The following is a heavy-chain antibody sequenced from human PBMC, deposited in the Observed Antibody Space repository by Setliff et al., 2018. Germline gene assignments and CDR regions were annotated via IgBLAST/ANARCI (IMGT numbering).Heavy chain of an antibody. CDR1: GFAFSSYA. Sequence: PGGSLRLSCAGSGFAFSSYAMSWVRQAPGKGLEWVSTIYSGDRSTFYTDSVKGRFTISRDSSKKTLYLQMNSLRAEDTAVYYCVKDVVGYSSTWPKRDYFDYWGQGTLVTVSS. J-gene: IGHJ4*02. CDR3: VKDVVGYSSTWPKRDYFDY. V-gene: IGHV3-23*03. D-gene: IGHD6-13*01. CDR2: IYSGDRST.